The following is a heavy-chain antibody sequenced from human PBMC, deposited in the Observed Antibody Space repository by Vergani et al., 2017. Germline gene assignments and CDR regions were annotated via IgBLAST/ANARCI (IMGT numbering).Heavy chain of an antibody. D-gene: IGHD3-10*01. CDR3: AKLYFVSGNYLFDY. CDR2: IKSDGSIT. CDR1: GFSFNSYW. J-gene: IGHJ4*02. V-gene: IGHV3-74*03. Sequence: DVHLAESGGGFFQPGGSLRLSCSASGFSFNSYWMHWVRQVPGKGLLWVSRIKSDGSITAYADSVKGRFTISRDNSKNMLFLQMNNLRTEDTAIYYCAKLYFVSGNYLFDYWGQGTLFTVSS.